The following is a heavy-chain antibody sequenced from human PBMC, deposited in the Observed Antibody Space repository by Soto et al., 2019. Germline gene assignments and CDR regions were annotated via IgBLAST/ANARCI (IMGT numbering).Heavy chain of an antibody. D-gene: IGHD2-2*03. Sequence: QVQLQQSGAEVKRPGSSVKVSCKASGVSCNSYGFAWVRQAPGQGLAWLGKITPALHLTNYAQSLQGRVTMTADTATSTLYLELTSLTSKATAVYYCAWMKMARLDHWGQGTLVTVSS. J-gene: IGHJ4*02. CDR1: GVSCNSYG. V-gene: IGHV1-69*09. CDR3: AWMKMARLDH. CDR2: ITPALHLT.